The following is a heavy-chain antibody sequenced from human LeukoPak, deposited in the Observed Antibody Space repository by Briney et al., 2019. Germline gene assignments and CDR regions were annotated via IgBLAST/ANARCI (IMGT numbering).Heavy chain of an antibody. J-gene: IGHJ3*02. D-gene: IGHD4-11*01. V-gene: IGHV5-51*01. Sequence: GESLKISCKGSGYSFTSYWIGWVRQMPGKGLEWMGIIYPGDSDTRYSPSFQGQVTISANKSISTAYLQWSSLKASDTAMYYCARRGGSYDYSNHGDAFDIWGQGTMVTVSS. CDR3: ARRGGSYDYSNHGDAFDI. CDR1: GYSFTSYW. CDR2: IYPGDSDT.